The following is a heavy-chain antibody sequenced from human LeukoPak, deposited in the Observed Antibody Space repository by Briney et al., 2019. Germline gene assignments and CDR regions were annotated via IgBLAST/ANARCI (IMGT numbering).Heavy chain of an antibody. V-gene: IGHV1-2*02. CDR2: INPNSGGT. CDR1: GYTFTSYD. Sequence: ASVKVSCKASGYTFTSYDINWVRQAPGQGLEWMGWINPNSGGTNYAQKFQGRVTMTRDTSISTAYMELSRLRSDDTAVYYCARDHSSSGWPADYMDVWGKGTTVTVSS. D-gene: IGHD6-19*01. J-gene: IGHJ6*03. CDR3: ARDHSSSGWPADYMDV.